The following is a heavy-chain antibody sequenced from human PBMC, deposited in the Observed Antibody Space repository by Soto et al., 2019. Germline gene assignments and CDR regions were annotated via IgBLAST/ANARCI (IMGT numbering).Heavy chain of an antibody. Sequence: PSETLSLTCTVSGGSVSSGSYYWSWIRQPPGKGLEWIGNIHYSGSTNYNPSLKSRVTISVDTSKNQFSLKLSSVTAADTVVYYCARREEHYYGSGSYWDTWGQGTLVTVSS. CDR2: IHYSGST. D-gene: IGHD3-10*01. CDR1: GGSVSSGSYY. J-gene: IGHJ4*02. CDR3: ARREEHYYGSGSYWDT. V-gene: IGHV4-61*01.